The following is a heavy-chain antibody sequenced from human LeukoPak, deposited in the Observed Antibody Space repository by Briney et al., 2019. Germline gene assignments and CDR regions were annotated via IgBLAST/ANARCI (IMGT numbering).Heavy chain of an antibody. D-gene: IGHD1-14*01. CDR1: GGSFSGYY. CDR3: VREVSETTPSFNY. Sequence: SETLSLTCAVYGGSFSGYYWSWIRQPPGKGLEWVGEINHSGSTNYNPSLQSRVTISVDKSKNQFSLRLTSVTAADTAMYYCVREVSETTPSFNYWGQGTLVTVSS. CDR2: INHSGST. V-gene: IGHV4-34*01. J-gene: IGHJ4*02.